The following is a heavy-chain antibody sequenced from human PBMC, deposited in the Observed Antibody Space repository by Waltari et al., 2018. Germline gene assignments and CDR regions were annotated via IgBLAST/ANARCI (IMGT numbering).Heavy chain of an antibody. D-gene: IGHD2-15*01. CDR3: AKVVVSDSPDYCDY. Sequence: EVQLLESGGGLVQPGGSLRLSCEASVFTFISYALSWVRQAPGKGLEWVSTINGNGGSTHYADSVKGRFTISRDNSKSTLYVQMNSLRAEDTAVYYCAKVVVSDSPDYCDYWGQGVLVAVSP. V-gene: IGHV3-23*01. CDR1: VFTFISYA. J-gene: IGHJ4*02. CDR2: INGNGGST.